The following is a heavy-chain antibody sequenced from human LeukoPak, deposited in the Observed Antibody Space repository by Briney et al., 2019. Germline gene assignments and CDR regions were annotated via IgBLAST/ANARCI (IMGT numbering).Heavy chain of an antibody. CDR3: ARRGYDFWSGTQFGYFDY. J-gene: IGHJ4*02. V-gene: IGHV4-39*01. CDR1: GGSISSSSYY. D-gene: IGHD3-3*01. Sequence: PLETLTLTCTVSGGSISSSSYYWGWIRQPPGKGLEWIGSIYYSGSTYYNPSLKSRVTISVDTSKNQFSLKLSSVTAADTAVYYCARRGYDFWSGTQFGYFDYWGQGTLVTVSS. CDR2: IYYSGST.